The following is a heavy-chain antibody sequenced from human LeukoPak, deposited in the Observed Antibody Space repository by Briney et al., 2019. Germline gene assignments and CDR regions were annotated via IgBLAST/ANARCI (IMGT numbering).Heavy chain of an antibody. D-gene: IGHD2-2*01. CDR1: GFTFSNYD. CDR2: IDTAGNT. V-gene: IGHV3-13*01. Sequence: GGSLRLSCAASGFTFSNYDMHWVRQTTGKGLEWVSAIDTAGNTYYPGSVKGRFTISRENAKNTLYLQMNSLRAEDTAVYYCAKGGGYCSSTSCYRWFDPWGQGTLVTVSS. J-gene: IGHJ5*02. CDR3: AKGGGYCSSTSCYRWFDP.